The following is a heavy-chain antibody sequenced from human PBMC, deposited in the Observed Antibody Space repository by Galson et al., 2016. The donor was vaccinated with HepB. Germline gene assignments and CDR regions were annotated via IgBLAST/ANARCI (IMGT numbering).Heavy chain of an antibody. CDR1: GVSISTTTW. CDR3: ASLVAGFGELLSNNLDDMDV. J-gene: IGHJ6*02. V-gene: IGHV4-4*02. Sequence: SETLSLTCAVSGVSISTTTWWRWVRQPPGKGLEWIGEIYDTGSTIYNPSLKSRVTISIDKSKKHFSLELSSVTAADTAVYYCASLVAGFGELLSNNLDDMDVWGQGTTVTVSS. D-gene: IGHD3-10*01. CDR2: IYDTGST.